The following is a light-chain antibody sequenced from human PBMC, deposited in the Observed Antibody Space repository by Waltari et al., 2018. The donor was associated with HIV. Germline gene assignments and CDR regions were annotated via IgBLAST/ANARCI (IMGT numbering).Light chain of an antibody. CDR1: QGVSRN. CDR3: QQYATSPFT. J-gene: IGKJ3*01. V-gene: IGKV3-20*01. Sequence: NFFTQSTGRPSLSPGQKAILSCRASQGVSRNLAWYQQKPGQAPRLLIYSASSRATGIPDRFIGSASGTDFTLTISRLEPEDFVVYYCQQYATSPFTFGPGTKVDIK. CDR2: SAS.